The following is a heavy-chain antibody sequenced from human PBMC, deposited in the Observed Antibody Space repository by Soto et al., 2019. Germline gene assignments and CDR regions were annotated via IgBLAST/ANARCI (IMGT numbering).Heavy chain of an antibody. J-gene: IGHJ4*02. CDR1: GYTFTSYG. D-gene: IGHD2-2*01. Sequence: QVQLVQSGAEVKKPGASVKVSCKASGYTFTSYGISWVRQAPGQGLEWMGWISAYNGNTNYAQKLQGRVNMTTDTSTSTDSMELRSLRSDDTAVYYCASWGYYAYYFDYWGQGTLVTVSS. CDR3: ASWGYYAYYFDY. CDR2: ISAYNGNT. V-gene: IGHV1-18*01.